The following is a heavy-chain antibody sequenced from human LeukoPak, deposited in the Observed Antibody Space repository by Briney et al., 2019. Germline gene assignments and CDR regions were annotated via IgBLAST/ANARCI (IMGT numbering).Heavy chain of an antibody. D-gene: IGHD2-2*01. CDR1: GFTFSSYS. V-gene: IGHV3-21*01. CDR2: ISSSSSYI. CDR3: AREQYQYQLLSDAFDI. J-gene: IGHJ3*02. Sequence: PGGSLRLSRAASGFTFSSYSMNWVRQAPGKGLEWVSSISSSSSYIYYADSVKGRFTISRDNAKNSLYLQMNSLRAEDTAVYYCAREQYQYQLLSDAFDIWGQGTMVTVSS.